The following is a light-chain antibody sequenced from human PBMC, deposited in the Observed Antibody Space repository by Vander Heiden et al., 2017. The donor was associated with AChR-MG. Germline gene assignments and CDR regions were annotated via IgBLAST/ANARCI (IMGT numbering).Light chain of an antibody. Sequence: QSALTQPASVSWSPGQSITISCTGTSSDVGGYNYVSWDQQHPGKDPKLMIYDVSNRPSGVSNRFSGSKSGNTASLTISGLQAEDEADYYCSSYTSSNVVFGGGTKLTVL. CDR3: SSYTSSNVV. CDR2: DVS. CDR1: SSDVGGYNY. V-gene: IGLV2-14*03. J-gene: IGLJ2*01.